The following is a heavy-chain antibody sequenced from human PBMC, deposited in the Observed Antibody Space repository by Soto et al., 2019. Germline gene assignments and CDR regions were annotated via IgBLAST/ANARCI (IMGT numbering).Heavy chain of an antibody. J-gene: IGHJ4*01. D-gene: IGHD6-13*01. CDR2: IYYSGST. Sequence: SETLSLTCTVSGGSISSYYWSWIRQPPGKGLEWIGYIYYSGSTNYNPSLKSRVTISVDTSKNQFSLKLGSVTAADTAVYYCARFGAAAAHDDNWGRGVLVTVSS. CDR3: ARFGAAAAHDDN. CDR1: GGSISSYY. V-gene: IGHV4-59*01.